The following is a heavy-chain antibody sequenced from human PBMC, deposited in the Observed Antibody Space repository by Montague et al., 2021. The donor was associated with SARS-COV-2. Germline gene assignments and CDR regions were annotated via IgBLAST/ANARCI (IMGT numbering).Heavy chain of an antibody. CDR1: GGSFSGYY. D-gene: IGHD3-22*01. J-gene: IGHJ4*02. CDR3: ARWDAQNFTLIGLRGKSASDY. Sequence: SETLSLTCAVYGGSFSGYYWTWIRQSPGKGLEWIAEINHSGTTNYNFNPSLRSRVTISVDTSKSLFSLKLSSVTAADTGVYYWARWDAQNFTLIGLRGKSASDYWGQGTLVTVSS. CDR2: INHSGTT. V-gene: IGHV4-34*01.